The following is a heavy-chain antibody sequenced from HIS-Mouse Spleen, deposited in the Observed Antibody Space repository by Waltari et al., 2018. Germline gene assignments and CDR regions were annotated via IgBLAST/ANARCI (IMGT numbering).Heavy chain of an antibody. J-gene: IGHJ2*01. V-gene: IGHV4-39*07. Sequence: QLQLQESGPGLVKPSETLSLTCTVSGGSISSSSYYWGWIRQPPGKGLEWIGSIYYSGSTYYNPSLKSGVTISVDTSKNQFSLNLSSVPAADTAVYYCAREIPYSSSWYDWYFDLWGRGTLVTVSS. CDR1: GGSISSSSYY. CDR2: IYYSGST. D-gene: IGHD6-13*01. CDR3: AREIPYSSSWYDWYFDL.